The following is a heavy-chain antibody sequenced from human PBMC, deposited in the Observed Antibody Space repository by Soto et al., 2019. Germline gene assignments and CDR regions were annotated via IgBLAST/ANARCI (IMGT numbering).Heavy chain of an antibody. D-gene: IGHD3-22*01. CDR3: ARSEKVVVINSFDY. CDR1: GGTFSSYA. Sequence: SVKVSCKASGGTFSSYAISWVRQAPGQGLEWMGGIIPIFGTANYAQKFQGRVTITADESTSTAYMELSSLRSEDTAVYYCARSEKVVVINSFDYWGQGTLVTVSS. CDR2: IIPIFGTA. J-gene: IGHJ4*02. V-gene: IGHV1-69*13.